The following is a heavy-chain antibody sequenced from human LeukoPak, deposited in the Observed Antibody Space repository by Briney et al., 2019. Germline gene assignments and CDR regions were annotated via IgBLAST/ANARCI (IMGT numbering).Heavy chain of an antibody. J-gene: IGHJ5*02. CDR1: GGTFSSYA. CDR2: IIPILGIA. V-gene: IGHV1-69*04. CDR3: ARASSGYGGKSWFDP. Sequence: GASVKVSCKASGGTFSSYAISWVRQAPGQGLEWMGRIIPILGIANYAQKFQGRVTITADKSTSTAYMELSSLRSEDTAVYYCARASSGYGGKSWFDPWGQGTLVTVSS. D-gene: IGHD6-25*01.